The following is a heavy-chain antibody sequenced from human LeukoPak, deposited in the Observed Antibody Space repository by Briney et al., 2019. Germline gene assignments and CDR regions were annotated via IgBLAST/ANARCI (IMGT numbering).Heavy chain of an antibody. J-gene: IGHJ4*02. CDR1: GFIISNSW. D-gene: IGHD2-2*02. CDR2: IHQGGSEK. CDR3: ARHMDEDGVVPAAIGYFDY. V-gene: IGHV3-7*01. Sequence: PGGSLRLSCAASGFIISNSWMAWVRQAPGKGLEWVANIHQGGSEKYYGDSVKGRFTISRDNAQHLVYLQMNSVRAEDSAVYYCARHMDEDGVVPAAIGYFDYWGQRTLVTVSS.